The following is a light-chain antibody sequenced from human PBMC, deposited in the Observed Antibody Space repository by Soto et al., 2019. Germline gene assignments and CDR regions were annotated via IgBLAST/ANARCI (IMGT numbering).Light chain of an antibody. CDR1: QSVSIY. CDR2: DAS. Sequence: EIVLTQSQATLSLSPGERAILSCRASQSVSIYLAWYQQKPGQAPRLLIYDASNRATGIPARFSGSGSGTDFTLTISSLEPEDFAVYDCQQRSNCPQAFGGGNKVEIK. J-gene: IGKJ4*01. V-gene: IGKV3-11*01. CDR3: QQRSNCPQA.